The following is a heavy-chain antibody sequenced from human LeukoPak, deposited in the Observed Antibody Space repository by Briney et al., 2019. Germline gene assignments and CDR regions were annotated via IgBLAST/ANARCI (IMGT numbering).Heavy chain of an antibody. J-gene: IGHJ4*02. CDR2: INPSGGST. D-gene: IGHD2-2*01. CDR1: GYTFTSYY. Sequence: ASVKVSCMASGYTFTSYYMHWVRQAPGQGLEWMGIINPSGGSTSYAQKFQGRVTMTRDTSISTAYMELSRLRSDDTAVYYCVRDRTKYCSSTSCPLDYWGQGTLVTVSS. CDR3: VRDRTKYCSSTSCPLDY. V-gene: IGHV1-46*01.